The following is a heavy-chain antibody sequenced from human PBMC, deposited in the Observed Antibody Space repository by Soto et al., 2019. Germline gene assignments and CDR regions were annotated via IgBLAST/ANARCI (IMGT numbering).Heavy chain of an antibody. V-gene: IGHV4-30-2*01. CDR1: GGSISSGGYS. CDR3: ARGCRIRGFYGMDV. Sequence: PSETLSLTCAVSGGSISSGGYSWSWIRQPPGKGLEWIGYIYHSGSTYYNPSLKSRVTISVDRSKNKFSLKLSSVTAADTAVYYCARGCRIRGFYGMDVWGQGTTVTVSS. J-gene: IGHJ6*02. D-gene: IGHD5-12*01. CDR2: IYHSGST.